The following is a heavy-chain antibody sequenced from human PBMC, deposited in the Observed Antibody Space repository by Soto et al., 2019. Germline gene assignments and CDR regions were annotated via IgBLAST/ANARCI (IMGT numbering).Heavy chain of an antibody. V-gene: IGHV3-23*01. CDR3: ARPPQRIAAAGIVRYYYYGMDA. CDR2: ISGSGGST. CDR1: GFTFSSYA. D-gene: IGHD6-13*01. Sequence: PGGSLRLSCAASGFTFSSYAMSWGRRAPGKGLEGVLAISGSGGSTYYADSVKGRFTISRDNSKNPLYLQMNSLRAEDTAVYYCARPPQRIAAAGIVRYYYYGMDAWGQGTTVTVSS. J-gene: IGHJ6*02.